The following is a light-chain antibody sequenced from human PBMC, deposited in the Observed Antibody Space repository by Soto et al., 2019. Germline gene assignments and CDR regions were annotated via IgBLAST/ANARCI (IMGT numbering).Light chain of an antibody. CDR2: EVN. V-gene: IGLV2-8*01. CDR1: SSDVGGYNY. J-gene: IGLJ1*01. Sequence: QSVLTQPPSASGSPGQSVTISCTGTSSDVGGYNYVSWYQQHPGKAPKLMIYEVNKRPSGVPDRFSGSKSGNTASLTVSGLQAEDEGDYYCSSHAGSKRVFGPGTKVTVL. CDR3: SSHAGSKRV.